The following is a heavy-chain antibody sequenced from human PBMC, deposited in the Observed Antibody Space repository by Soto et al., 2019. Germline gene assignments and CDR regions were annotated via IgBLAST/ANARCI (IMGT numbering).Heavy chain of an antibody. Sequence: ASVKVSCKASGYTFSRHAIHWVRQAPGQSFEWMGWINVGNGNTKNSQKFQDRVTISRDTSASTAYMELSSLRLEDTAVYYCARVEPGVDWTDHCGQGTLVTVSS. D-gene: IGHD7-27*01. V-gene: IGHV1-3*01. CDR1: GYTFSRHA. CDR2: INVGNGNT. J-gene: IGHJ4*02. CDR3: ARVEPGVDWTDH.